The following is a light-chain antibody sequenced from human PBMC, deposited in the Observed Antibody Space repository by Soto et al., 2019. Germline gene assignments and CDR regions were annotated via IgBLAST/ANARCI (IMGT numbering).Light chain of an antibody. CDR3: MQGTHWPWT. CDR1: YSLIHSDGDTY. Sequence: EVVMTQSPLSLPVTLVQPDSISCRSSYSLIHSDGDTYLNGFQQRPGQSPRRLIYEVSNRDSGVPDRFSGGGSSSDFTLKISRVEAEDVGFYYCMQGTHWPWTFGQGTEVEIK. CDR2: EVS. V-gene: IGKV2-30*02. J-gene: IGKJ1*01.